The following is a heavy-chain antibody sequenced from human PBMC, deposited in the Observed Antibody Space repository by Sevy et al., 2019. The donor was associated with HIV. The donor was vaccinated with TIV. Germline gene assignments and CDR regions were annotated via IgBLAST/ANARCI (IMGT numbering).Heavy chain of an antibody. D-gene: IGHD5-18*01. V-gene: IGHV3-23*01. CDR1: GFTFSNYA. J-gene: IGHJ4*02. Sequence: GGSLRLSCGASGFTFSNYAMSWVRQAPGKGLEWVSSISGSGDNTYYADSVKGRFTVPRDNSKNTLYLQMNSLRAEDTAVYYCAKDSGDDNYGLFDYWGQGTLVTVSS. CDR3: AKDSGDDNYGLFDY. CDR2: ISGSGDNT.